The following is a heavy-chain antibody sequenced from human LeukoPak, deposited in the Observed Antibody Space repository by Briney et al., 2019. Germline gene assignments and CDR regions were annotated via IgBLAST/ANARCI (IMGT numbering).Heavy chain of an antibody. CDR1: GFTFSSYW. CDR3: ARGEHCTNGVCYTGFDY. CDR2: ISDGSST. Sequence: GGSLRLSCAASGFTFSSYWMHWVRQAPGKGLVWVSRISDGSSTSYADSVKGRFTISRDNAKNTLYLQMNSLRAEDTAVYYCARGEHCTNGVCYTGFDYWGQGTLVTVSS. V-gene: IGHV3-74*01. J-gene: IGHJ4*02. D-gene: IGHD2-8*01.